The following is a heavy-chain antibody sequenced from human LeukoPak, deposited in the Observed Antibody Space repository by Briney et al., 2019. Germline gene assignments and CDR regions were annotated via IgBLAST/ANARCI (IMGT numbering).Heavy chain of an antibody. Sequence: PGGSLRLSCAASGFTFSSYGMHWVRQAPGKGLEWVSAISGSGGSTYYADSVKGRFTISRDNSKNTLYLQMNSLRAEDTAVYYCAKGSYYDFWSGFDYWGQGTLVTVSS. CDR2: ISGSGGST. CDR1: GFTFSSYG. CDR3: AKGSYYDFWSGFDY. V-gene: IGHV3-23*01. D-gene: IGHD3-3*01. J-gene: IGHJ4*02.